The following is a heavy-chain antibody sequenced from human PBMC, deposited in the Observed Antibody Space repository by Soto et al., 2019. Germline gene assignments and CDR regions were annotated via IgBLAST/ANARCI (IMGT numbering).Heavy chain of an antibody. D-gene: IGHD5-12*01. CDR3: ARCGVATIRIRYYYYGMDV. CDR1: GGSFSGYY. V-gene: IGHV4-34*01. Sequence: SETLSLTCAVYGGSFSGYYWSWIRQPPGQGLEWIGEINHSGSTNYNPSLKSRVTISVDTSKNQFSLKLSSVTAADTAVYYCARCGVATIRIRYYYYGMDVWGQGTTVTVSS. CDR2: INHSGST. J-gene: IGHJ6*02.